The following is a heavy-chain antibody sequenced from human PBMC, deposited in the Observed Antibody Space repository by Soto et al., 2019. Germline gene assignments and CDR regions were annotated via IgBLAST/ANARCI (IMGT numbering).Heavy chain of an antibody. CDR3: AGDRTSAGATRIDY. CDR2: ISSSSSYI. CDR1: GFTFRSYS. J-gene: IGHJ4*02. D-gene: IGHD1-26*01. V-gene: IGHV3-21*01. Sequence: GGSLRLSCAASGFTFRSYSMNWVRQAPGKGLEWVSSISSSSSYIYYADTVECRFTISRDNAKNSLDLQMNSLRAEDTAVYYCAGDRTSAGATRIDYWGQGNLVTVS.